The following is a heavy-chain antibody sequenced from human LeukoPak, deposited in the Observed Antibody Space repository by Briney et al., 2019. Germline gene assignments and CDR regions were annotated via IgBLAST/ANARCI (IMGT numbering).Heavy chain of an antibody. J-gene: IGHJ6*02. D-gene: IGHD2-2*01. V-gene: IGHV1-18*01. CDR3: ARWDSRGVPAAMDGMDV. Sequence: ASVKVSCKASGYTFTNYGISWVRQAPGQGLEWMGWISAYNGNTNYAQKLQGRVTMTTDTSTSTAYMELRSLRSDDTAVYYCARWDSRGVPAAMDGMDVWGQGTTVTVSS. CDR2: ISAYNGNT. CDR1: GYTFTNYG.